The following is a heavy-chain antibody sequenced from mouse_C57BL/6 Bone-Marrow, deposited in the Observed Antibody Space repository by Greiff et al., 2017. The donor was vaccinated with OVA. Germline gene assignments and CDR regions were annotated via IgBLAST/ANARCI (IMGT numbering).Heavy chain of an antibody. CDR1: GFTFSDYY. CDR2: ISNGGGST. CDR3: ARHETVHMDY. J-gene: IGHJ4*01. V-gene: IGHV5-12*01. Sequence: EVKLVESGGGLVQPGGSLKLSCAASGFTFSDYYMYWVRQTPEKRLEWVAYISNGGGSTYYPDTVKGRFTISRDNAKNTLYLQMSRLKSEDTAMYYCARHETVHMDYWGQGTSVTVSS. D-gene: IGHD3-2*02.